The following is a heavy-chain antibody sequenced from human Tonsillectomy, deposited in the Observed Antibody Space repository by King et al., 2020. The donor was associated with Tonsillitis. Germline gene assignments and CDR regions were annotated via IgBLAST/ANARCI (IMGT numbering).Heavy chain of an antibody. D-gene: IGHD3-10*01. J-gene: IGHJ3*01. CDR3: AKDMHGSGTLDAFDF. V-gene: IGHV3-9*01. CDR2: ISWDRGYK. CDR1: GFTFDDYG. Sequence: VQLVESGGGLVQPGRSLRLSCAASGFTFDDYGMAWVRQVPGKGLQWGSGISWDRGYKGYADSVKGRFTISRDNAKNSRYLQMNSLRAEDTALYYCAKDMHGSGTLDAFDFWGQGTMVTVSS.